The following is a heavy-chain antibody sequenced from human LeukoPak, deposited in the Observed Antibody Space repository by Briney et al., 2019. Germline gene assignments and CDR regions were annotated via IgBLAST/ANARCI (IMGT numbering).Heavy chain of an antibody. CDR3: ARAAYMDV. V-gene: IGHV3-66*01. Sequence: GGSLRLSCAASGFIVSSNFMTWVRQAPGKGLEWVSVIYSGGTTYYADSVKGRFTISRDNSKNTLCLQLNTLRVEDTAVYYCARAAYMDVWGQGTTVAVSS. CDR1: GFIVSSNF. J-gene: IGHJ6*02. CDR2: IYSGGTT.